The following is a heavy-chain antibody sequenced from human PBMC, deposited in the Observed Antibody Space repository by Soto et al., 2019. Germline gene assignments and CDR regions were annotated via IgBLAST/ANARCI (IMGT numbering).Heavy chain of an antibody. D-gene: IGHD3-10*01. J-gene: IGHJ6*03. CDR2: INHSGST. CDR3: ARGSNGSGSYYTLVYYYYYMDV. V-gene: IGHV4-34*01. Sequence: QVQLQQWGAGLLKPSETLSLTCAVYGGSFSGYYWSWIRQPPGKGLEWIGEINHSGSTNYNPSLKSRVTISVDTSKNQFSLKLSSVTAADTAVYYCARGSNGSGSYYTLVYYYYYMDVWGKGTTVTVSS. CDR1: GGSFSGYY.